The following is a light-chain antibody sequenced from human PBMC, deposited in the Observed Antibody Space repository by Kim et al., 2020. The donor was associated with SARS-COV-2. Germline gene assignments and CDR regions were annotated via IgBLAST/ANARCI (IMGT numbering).Light chain of an antibody. CDR2: SNN. CDR3: ATWDDSLKGPV. V-gene: IGLV1-44*01. CDR1: SSNIGGNT. J-gene: IGLJ2*01. Sequence: QSVLTQPPSASGTPGQRGTISCSGSSSNIGGNTVNWYQQLPGTAPKLLIYSNNRRPSGVPDRFSGSKSGTSASLAISGLQSEDEADYYCATWDDSLKGPVFGGGTQLTVL.